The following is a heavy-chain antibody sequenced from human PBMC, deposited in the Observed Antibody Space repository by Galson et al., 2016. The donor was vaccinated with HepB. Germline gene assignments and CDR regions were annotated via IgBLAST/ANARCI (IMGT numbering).Heavy chain of an antibody. J-gene: IGHJ4*02. CDR3: AKVYCSGANCPAGSYYFDY. D-gene: IGHD2-15*01. CDR1: GFTFNSYG. CDR2: IWYDGNNK. V-gene: IGHV3-33*06. Sequence: SLRLSCAASGFTFNSYGMHWVRQAPGKGLEWVALIWYDGNNKYYADSVKGRFTISRDNSKNTLFLHMNSLRAEDTAIYYCAKVYCSGANCPAGSYYFDYWGQGTLVTVSS.